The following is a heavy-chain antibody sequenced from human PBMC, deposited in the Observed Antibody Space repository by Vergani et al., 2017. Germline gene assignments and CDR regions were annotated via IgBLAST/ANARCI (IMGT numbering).Heavy chain of an antibody. Sequence: EVQMVESGGGLVKPGGSLRLSCVASGFTFSHYSMNWVRQAPGKGLEWVSSISGNNDDVYYADSVKGRFTISRDNAKNSLFLEMNSLRFEDTAVYYCAKVGRSEVAGTFGAFDIWGQGTMVTVSS. D-gene: IGHD6-19*01. CDR2: ISGNNDDV. CDR1: GFTFSHYS. J-gene: IGHJ3*02. V-gene: IGHV3-21*04. CDR3: AKVGRSEVAGTFGAFDI.